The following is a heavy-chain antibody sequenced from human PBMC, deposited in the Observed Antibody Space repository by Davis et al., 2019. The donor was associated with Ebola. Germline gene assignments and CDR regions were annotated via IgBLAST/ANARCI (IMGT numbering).Heavy chain of an antibody. CDR2: IYAGGST. CDR1: GGSISSSSYY. V-gene: IGHV4-39*07. D-gene: IGHD4-23*01. CDR3: ARVSTVAAFDY. Sequence: PSETLSLTCTVSGGSISSSSYYWGWIRQPPGKGLEWIGSIYAGGSTYYNASLKSRVTISVDRSKNQFSLKLSSVTAADTAVYYCARVSTVAAFDYWGQGTLVTVSS. J-gene: IGHJ4*02.